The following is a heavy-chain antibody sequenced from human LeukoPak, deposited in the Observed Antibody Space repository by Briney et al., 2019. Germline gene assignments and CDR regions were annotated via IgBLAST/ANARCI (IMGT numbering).Heavy chain of an antibody. CDR3: AREGSDFWTEGTPPL. Sequence: SETLSLTCAVSGYSISSGHHWGWIRQPPGKGLEWIGHIFHNGNTYYNPSLQSRVTMSVDTSKNQFSLRMTSATTADTAVYYCAREGSDFWTEGTPPLWGQGTLVIVS. CDR2: IFHNGNT. CDR1: GYSISSGHH. J-gene: IGHJ4*02. D-gene: IGHD3-3*01. V-gene: IGHV4-38-2*02.